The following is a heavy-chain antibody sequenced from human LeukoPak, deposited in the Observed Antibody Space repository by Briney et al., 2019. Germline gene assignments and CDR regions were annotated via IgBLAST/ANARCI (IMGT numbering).Heavy chain of an antibody. V-gene: IGHV5-51*01. D-gene: IGHD3-3*01. CDR3: ARTIFGVVTKYYWFDP. Sequence: GESLKISCKGSGYSFTSYWIGWVRQMPGKGLEWMGIIYPGDSDTRYSPSFQGQVTISADKSISTAYLQWSSLKASDTAMYYCARTIFGVVTKYYWFDPWGQGTLVTVSS. J-gene: IGHJ5*02. CDR1: GYSFTSYW. CDR2: IYPGDSDT.